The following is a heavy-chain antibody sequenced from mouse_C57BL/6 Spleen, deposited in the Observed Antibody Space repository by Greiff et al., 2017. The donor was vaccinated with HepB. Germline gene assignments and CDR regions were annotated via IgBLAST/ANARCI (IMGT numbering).Heavy chain of an antibody. CDR1: GFTFSSYA. CDR2: ISDGGSYT. CDR3: ARAPYGYGYAMDY. J-gene: IGHJ4*01. D-gene: IGHD2-2*01. V-gene: IGHV5-4*03. Sequence: EVNVVESGGGLVKPGGSLKLSCAASGFTFSSYAMSWVRQTPEKRLEWVATISDGGSYTYYPDNVKGRFTISRDNAKNNLYLQMSHLKSEDTAMYYCARAPYGYGYAMDYWGQGTSVTVSS.